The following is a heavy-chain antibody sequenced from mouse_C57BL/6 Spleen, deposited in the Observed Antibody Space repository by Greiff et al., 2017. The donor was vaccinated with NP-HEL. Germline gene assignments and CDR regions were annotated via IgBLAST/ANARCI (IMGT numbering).Heavy chain of an antibody. CDR1: GYTFTDYY. D-gene: IGHD2-5*01. Sequence: VQLQQSGPVLVKPGASVKMSCKASGYTFTDYYMNWVKQSHGKSLEWIGVINPYNGGTSYNQKFKGKATLTVDKSSSTAYMELNSLTSEDSAVYYCATSYYSNCVGFAYWGQGTLVTVSA. V-gene: IGHV1-19*01. CDR2: INPYNGGT. CDR3: ATSYYSNCVGFAY. J-gene: IGHJ3*01.